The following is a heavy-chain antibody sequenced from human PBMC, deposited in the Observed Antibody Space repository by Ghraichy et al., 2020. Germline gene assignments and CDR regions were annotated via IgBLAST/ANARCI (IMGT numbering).Heavy chain of an antibody. J-gene: IGHJ5*02. V-gene: IGHV3-21*01. Sequence: GGSLRLSCAASGFTFSSYSMNWVRQVPGKGLEWVSSISSSSSYIYYADSVKGRFTISRDNAKNSLYLQMNSLRAEDTAVYYCARSYHYYDSSGYYRWGQGTLVTVSS. CDR1: GFTFSSYS. CDR2: ISSSSSYI. D-gene: IGHD3-22*01. CDR3: ARSYHYYDSSGYYR.